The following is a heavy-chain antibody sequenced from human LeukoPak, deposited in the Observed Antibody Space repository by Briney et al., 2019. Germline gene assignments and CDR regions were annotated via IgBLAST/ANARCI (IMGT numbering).Heavy chain of an antibody. V-gene: IGHV3-23*01. CDR1: GLSLNNYA. J-gene: IGHJ4*01. Sequence: GGSLRLSCTASGLSLNNYAMSWVRQVPGKGLEWVSASSSSDDGKWYAESERGRFTISRDTSKNTVYLQMNSLRVEDAGVYYCAKAPVTSCRGAFCYPFDYWGHGTLVTVSS. D-gene: IGHD2-21*01. CDR2: SSSSDDGK. CDR3: AKAPVTSCRGAFCYPFDY.